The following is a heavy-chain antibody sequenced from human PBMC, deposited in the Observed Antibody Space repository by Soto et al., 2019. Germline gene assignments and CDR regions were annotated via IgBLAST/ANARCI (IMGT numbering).Heavy chain of an antibody. CDR2: IYNSGST. Sequence: PSETLSLTCTVSGGSISSYYWSWIRQPPGKGLEWIGYIYNSGSTNYNASLKSRVTISIDPSKNQFSLKLSSVTAADTAVYYCARHPGYYDILTGYTTYYFDSWGQGILVTVSS. V-gene: IGHV4-59*01. CDR3: ARHPGYYDILTGYTTYYFDS. D-gene: IGHD3-9*01. J-gene: IGHJ4*02. CDR1: GGSISSYY.